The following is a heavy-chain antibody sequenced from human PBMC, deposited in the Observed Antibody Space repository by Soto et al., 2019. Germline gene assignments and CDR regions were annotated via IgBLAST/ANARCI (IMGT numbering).Heavy chain of an antibody. CDR3: ARVKHNYGQAYYYYGMDV. CDR2: INPNSGGT. J-gene: IGHJ6*02. V-gene: IGHV1-2*04. CDR1: GYTFTGYY. Sequence: ASVKVSCKASGYTFTGYYMHWVRQAPGQGLEWMGWINPNSGGTNYAQKFQGWVTMTRDTSISTAYMELSRLRSDDTAVYYCARVKHNYGQAYYYYGMDVWGQGTTVTVSS. D-gene: IGHD4-17*01.